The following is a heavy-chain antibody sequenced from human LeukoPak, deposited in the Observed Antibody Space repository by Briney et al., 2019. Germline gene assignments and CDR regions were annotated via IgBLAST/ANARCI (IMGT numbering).Heavy chain of an antibody. J-gene: IGHJ4*02. CDR1: GDSVSNYTTA. CDR2: TYYRSKWYN. CDR3: ARGYYCDS. V-gene: IGHV6-1*01. Sequence: SQSLSLTCAISGDSVSNYTTAWNWIRQSPSRGLEWLGRTYYRSKWYNEYAVSVKSRITIDPDTSKNQFSLQLSSVTPEDTAVYYCARGYYCDSWGQGTLVTVSS.